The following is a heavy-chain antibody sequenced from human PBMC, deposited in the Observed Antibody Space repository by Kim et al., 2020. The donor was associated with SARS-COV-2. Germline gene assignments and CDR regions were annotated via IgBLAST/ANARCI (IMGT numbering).Heavy chain of an antibody. CDR2: SN. Sequence: SNDYAVSVKSRITITPDTSKNQSSLQLSSVRPEDTAIYYCARSFSGTYNSWGQGTLVTVSS. V-gene: IGHV6-1*01. CDR3: ARSFSGTYNS. J-gene: IGHJ4*02. D-gene: IGHD2-15*01.